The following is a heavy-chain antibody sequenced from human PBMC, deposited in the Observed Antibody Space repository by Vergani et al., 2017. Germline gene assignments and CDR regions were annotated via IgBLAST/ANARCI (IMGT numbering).Heavy chain of an antibody. J-gene: IGHJ5*02. CDR1: GFTFNQYG. CDR2: TWYDGNNK. V-gene: IGHV3-33*01. CDR3: ERDVRLLYSRFGP. D-gene: IGHD5-12*01. Sequence: QVQLVESGGGVVQPGRSLRLSCAASGFTFNQYGMHWVRQAPGKGLEWVAVTWYDGNNKQYADSVKGRFTISRDNSKSTMYLQMNSLRDEDTGVYYCERDVRLLYSRFGPWGQGTLVTVSS.